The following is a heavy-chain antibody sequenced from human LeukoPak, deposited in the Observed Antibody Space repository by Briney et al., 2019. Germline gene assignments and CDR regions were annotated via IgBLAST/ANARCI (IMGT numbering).Heavy chain of an antibody. CDR2: IKQDGSEK. D-gene: IGHD3-3*01. CDR1: GFTFSSYW. J-gene: IGHJ6*02. Sequence: PGGSLRLSCAASGFTFSSYWMSWVRQAPGKGLEWVANIKQDGSEKYYVDSVKGRFTISRDNAKNSLYLQMNSLRAEDTAVYYCARDERPPYYDFWSGYPPSYGMDVWGQGPRSPSP. V-gene: IGHV3-7*01. CDR3: ARDERPPYYDFWSGYPPSYGMDV.